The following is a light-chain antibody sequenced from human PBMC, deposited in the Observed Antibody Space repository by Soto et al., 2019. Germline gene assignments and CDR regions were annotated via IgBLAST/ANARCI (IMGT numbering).Light chain of an antibody. CDR3: QQHSNWPLT. V-gene: IGKV3D-20*02. CDR1: QSVSKNY. Sequence: EIVLTQSPGTLSLSPGGRATLSCRASQSVSKNYLEWYQQKPGKAPRPLIYGASNRATGIPDRFSGSGSGTDFTLTISSLEPEDVEVYYCQQHSNWPLTFGGGTKVDIK. CDR2: GAS. J-gene: IGKJ4*01.